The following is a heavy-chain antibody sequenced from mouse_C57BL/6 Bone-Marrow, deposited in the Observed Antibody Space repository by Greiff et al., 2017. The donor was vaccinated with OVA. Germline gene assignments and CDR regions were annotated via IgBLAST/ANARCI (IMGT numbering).Heavy chain of an antibody. Sequence: EVQLQESGPELVKPGASVKIPCKASGYTFTDYNMDWVKQSHGKSLEWIGDINPNNGGTIYNQKFKGKATLTVDKSSSTAYMELRSLTSEDTAVYYCARYDYEGFAYWGQGTLVTVSA. CDR1: GYTFTDYN. CDR3: ARYDYEGFAY. V-gene: IGHV1-18*01. J-gene: IGHJ3*01. D-gene: IGHD2-4*01. CDR2: INPNNGGT.